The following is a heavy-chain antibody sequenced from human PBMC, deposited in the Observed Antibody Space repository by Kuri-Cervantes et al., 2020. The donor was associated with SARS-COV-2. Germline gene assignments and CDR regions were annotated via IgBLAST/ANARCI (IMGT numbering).Heavy chain of an antibody. CDR1: GGTFSSYA. J-gene: IGHJ6*02. CDR3: AREVAAPRTSGYYGMDV. CDR2: INPSGGST. D-gene: IGHD6-6*01. V-gene: IGHV1-46*01. Sequence: ASVKVSCKASGGTFSSYAISWVRQAPGQELEWMGIINPSGGSTSYAQKFQGRVTMTRDTSTSTVYMELSSLRSEDTAVYYCAREVAAPRTSGYYGMDVWGQGTTVTVSS.